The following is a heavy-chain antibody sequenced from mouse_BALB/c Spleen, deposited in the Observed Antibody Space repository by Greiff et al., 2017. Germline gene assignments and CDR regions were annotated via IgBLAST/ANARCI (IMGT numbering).Heavy chain of an antibody. CDR1: GFNIKDTY. D-gene: IGHD2-2*01. J-gene: IGHJ4*01. V-gene: IGHV14-3*02. Sequence: EVKLQESGAELVKPGASVKLSCTASGFNIKDTYMHWVKQRPEQGLEWIGRIDPANGNTKYDPKFQGKATITADTSSNTAYLQLSSLTSEDTAVYYCARWDGYDVGYAMDYWGQGTSVTVSS. CDR2: IDPANGNT. CDR3: ARWDGYDVGYAMDY.